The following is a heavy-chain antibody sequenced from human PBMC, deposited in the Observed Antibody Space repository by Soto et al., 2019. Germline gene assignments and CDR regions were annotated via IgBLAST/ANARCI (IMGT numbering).Heavy chain of an antibody. CDR3: ARRGSREDTDMGNDAFDI. D-gene: IGHD5-18*01. CDR1: AYTFTHYS. J-gene: IGHJ3*02. CDR2: INAGNGNT. Sequence: QVQLVQSGAEVKKPGASVKVSCKASAYTFTHYSMHWVRQAPGQRLEWMGSINAGNGNTKYSQKFQGRVTMTSDTSGSTAYMELSSLRSEDTAVYYCARRGSREDTDMGNDAFDIWGQGTMVTVSS. V-gene: IGHV1-3*01.